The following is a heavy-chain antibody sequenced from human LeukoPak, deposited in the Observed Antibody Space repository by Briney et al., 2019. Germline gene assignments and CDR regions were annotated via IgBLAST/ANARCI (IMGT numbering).Heavy chain of an antibody. J-gene: IGHJ4*02. CDR2: IYYSGST. D-gene: IGHD1-26*01. V-gene: IGHV4-39*01. CDR3: AKGEKYSGRVFDC. Sequence: SETLSLTCTVSGGSISSSSYYWGWIRQPPGKGLEWIGSIYYSGSTYYNPSLKSRVTISVDTSKNQFSLKLSSVTPEDTAVYYCAKGEKYSGRVFDCWGQGTLVTVSS. CDR1: GGSISSSSYY.